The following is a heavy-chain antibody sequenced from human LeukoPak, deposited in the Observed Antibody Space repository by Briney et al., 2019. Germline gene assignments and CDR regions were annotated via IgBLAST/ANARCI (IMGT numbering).Heavy chain of an antibody. CDR3: AKDGEYCSSTSCYRNWFDP. CDR1: GFTFSSYG. V-gene: IGHV3-30*18. D-gene: IGHD2-2*02. CDR2: ISYDGSNK. Sequence: GGSLRLSCAASGFTFSSYGMHWVRQAPGKGLEWVAVISYDGSNKYYADSVKGRFTISRDNSKNTLYLQMNSLRAEDTAVYYCAKDGEYCSSTSCYRNWFDPWGQGTLATVSS. J-gene: IGHJ5*02.